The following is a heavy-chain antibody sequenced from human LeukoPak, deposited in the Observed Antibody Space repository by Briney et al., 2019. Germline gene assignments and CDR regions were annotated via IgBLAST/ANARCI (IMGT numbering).Heavy chain of an antibody. J-gene: IGHJ4*02. V-gene: IGHV1-18*01. CDR3: ARDYYDSRKFDY. Sequence: ASVKVSCKASGYTFTSYGISWVRQAPGQGVEWMGWISAYNGNTNYAQKLQGRVTMTTDTSTSTAYMVLRSLRSDDTAVYYCARDYYDSRKFDYWGQGTLVTVSS. D-gene: IGHD3-22*01. CDR2: ISAYNGNT. CDR1: GYTFTSYG.